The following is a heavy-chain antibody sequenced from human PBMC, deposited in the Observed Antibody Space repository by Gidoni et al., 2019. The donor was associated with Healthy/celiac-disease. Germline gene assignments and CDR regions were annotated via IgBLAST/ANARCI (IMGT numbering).Heavy chain of an antibody. Sequence: EVQLVESGGGLVKPGGSLRLSCAASGFPFRHAWMRWVRQAPGKGLEWVGRIKSKTDGGTTDYAAPVKGRFTISRDDSKNTLYLQMNSLKTEDTAVYYCTTSFDYGELGCFDYWGQGTLVTVSS. J-gene: IGHJ4*02. CDR2: IKSKTDGGTT. D-gene: IGHD4-17*01. CDR1: GFPFRHAW. CDR3: TTSFDYGELGCFDY. V-gene: IGHV3-15*01.